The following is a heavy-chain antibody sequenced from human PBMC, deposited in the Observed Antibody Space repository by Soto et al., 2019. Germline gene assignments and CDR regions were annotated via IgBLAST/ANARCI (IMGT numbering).Heavy chain of an antibody. V-gene: IGHV4-31*03. CDR1: GGSISSGGYY. CDR2: IYYSGST. J-gene: IGHJ4*02. CDR3: ARAKASVVEMATTNYFDY. D-gene: IGHD2-21*01. Sequence: SETLSLTCTVSGGSISSGGYYWSWIRQHPGKGLEWIGYIYYSGSTYYNPSLKSRVTISVDTSKNQFSLKLSSVTAADTAVYYCARAKASVVEMATTNYFDYWGQGTLVTVSS.